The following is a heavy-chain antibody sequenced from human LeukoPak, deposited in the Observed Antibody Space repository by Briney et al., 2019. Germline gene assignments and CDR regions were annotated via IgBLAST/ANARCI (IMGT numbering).Heavy chain of an antibody. D-gene: IGHD2-2*01. V-gene: IGHV1-69*01. CDR3: ARDRCSSTSCYVSYHYYYYMDV. CDR2: IIPIFGTA. Sequence: SVKVSCKASGGTFSSYAISWVRQAPGQGLEWMGGIIPIFGTANYAQKFQGRVTITADESTSTAYMELSSLRSEDTAVYYCARDRCSSTSCYVSYHYYYYMDVWGKGTTVTVSS. CDR1: GGTFSSYA. J-gene: IGHJ6*03.